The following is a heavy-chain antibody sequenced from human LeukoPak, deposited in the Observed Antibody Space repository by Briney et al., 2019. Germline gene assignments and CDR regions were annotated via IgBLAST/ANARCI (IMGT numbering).Heavy chain of an antibody. J-gene: IGHJ4*02. D-gene: IGHD3-10*01. CDR2: MSGSGGST. CDR1: GFTFGSYV. Sequence: GGSLRLSCAGSGFTFGSYVMGWVRQAPGKGLEWVSVMSGSGGSTYYTESVKGRFTISRDNSKNTLYLQMNSLKVEDTAIYYCAKDPAKYYYGSGSYGLFDYWGQGTLVTVSS. V-gene: IGHV3-23*01. CDR3: AKDPAKYYYGSGSYGLFDY.